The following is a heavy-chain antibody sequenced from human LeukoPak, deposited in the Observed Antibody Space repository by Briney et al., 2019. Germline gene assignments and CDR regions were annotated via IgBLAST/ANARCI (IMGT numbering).Heavy chain of an antibody. CDR2: ISGSSSSI. Sequence: GGSLRLSCAASGFTFSSYSMNWVRQAPGKGLEWVSYISGSSSSIYYADSVKGRFTISRDNAKNSLYLQMNSLRAEDTVVYYCAGVYYYDSSGYYFFDYWGQGTLVTVSS. CDR3: AGVYYYDSSGYYFFDY. J-gene: IGHJ4*02. V-gene: IGHV3-48*01. CDR1: GFTFSSYS. D-gene: IGHD3-22*01.